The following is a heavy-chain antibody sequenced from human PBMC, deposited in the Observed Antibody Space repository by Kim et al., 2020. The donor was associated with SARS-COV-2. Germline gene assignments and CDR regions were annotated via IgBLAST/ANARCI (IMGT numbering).Heavy chain of an antibody. CDR3: ARHGWELLHYFQH. CDR2: IYYSGST. Sequence: SETLSLTCTVSGGSISSYYWSWIRQPPGKGLEWIGYIYYSGSTNYNPSLKSRVTISVDTSKNQFSLKLSSVTAADTAVYYCARHGWELLHYFQHWGQGTLVTVSS. CDR1: GGSISSYY. V-gene: IGHV4-59*08. D-gene: IGHD1-26*01. J-gene: IGHJ1*01.